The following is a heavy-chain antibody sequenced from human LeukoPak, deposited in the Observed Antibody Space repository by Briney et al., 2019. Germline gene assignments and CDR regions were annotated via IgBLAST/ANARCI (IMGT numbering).Heavy chain of an antibody. J-gene: IGHJ4*02. D-gene: IGHD5-24*01. Sequence: GGSLRLSCAVSGFSLYTYSMNWVRQAPGKGLEWVSSITSTSTYIYYADSVKGRFTISRDNAKNSLYLQMNSLRVEDTAVYYCARAGRWLQNWGQGTLVTVSS. CDR2: ITSTSTYI. CDR3: ARAGRWLQN. CDR1: GFSLYTYS. V-gene: IGHV3-21*01.